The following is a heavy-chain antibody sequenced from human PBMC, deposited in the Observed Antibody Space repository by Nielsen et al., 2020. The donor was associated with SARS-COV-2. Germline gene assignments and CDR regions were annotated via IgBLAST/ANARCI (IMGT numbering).Heavy chain of an antibody. J-gene: IGHJ3*02. CDR2: INHSGST. CDR3: ARPRGTQNDDYVFDAFDI. V-gene: IGHV4-39*07. D-gene: IGHD4-17*01. Sequence: SETLSLTCTVSGGSVSSGSYYWSWIRQPPGKGLEWIGEINHSGSTNYNPSLKSRVTMSVDTSKNQFSLKLSSVTAADTAVYFCARPRGTQNDDYVFDAFDIWGQGTMVTVSS. CDR1: GGSVSSGSYY.